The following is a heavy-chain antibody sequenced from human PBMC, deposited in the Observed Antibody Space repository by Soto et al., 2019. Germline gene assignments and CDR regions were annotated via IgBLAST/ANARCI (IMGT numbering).Heavy chain of an antibody. J-gene: IGHJ5*02. Sequence: QVQLVQSGAEVKKPGASVRVSCKASGYSFTTYDINWVRQATGQELEWMGWINPNNGNTGYAQKFQGRVTLTRTTSISTAYMELSSLRSDDTAVYYCARTSSGTREGFDPWGQGTLVTVSS. V-gene: IGHV1-8*01. CDR1: GYSFTTYD. D-gene: IGHD1-7*01. CDR2: INPNNGNT. CDR3: ARTSSGTREGFDP.